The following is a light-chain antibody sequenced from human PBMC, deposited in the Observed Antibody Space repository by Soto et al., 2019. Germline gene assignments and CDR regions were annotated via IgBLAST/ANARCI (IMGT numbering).Light chain of an antibody. Sequence: QSVLTQPPSVTGAPGQRVTISCTGSHSDIGAGYGVHWYQQFPHSAPKLLIYDTTNRPSGVPDRFSGSKSGNTASLTISGLQSEDEADYYCCSYAGRYTYVFGTGTKLTVL. CDR1: HSDIGAGYG. CDR3: CSYAGRYTYV. V-gene: IGLV1-40*01. CDR2: DTT. J-gene: IGLJ1*01.